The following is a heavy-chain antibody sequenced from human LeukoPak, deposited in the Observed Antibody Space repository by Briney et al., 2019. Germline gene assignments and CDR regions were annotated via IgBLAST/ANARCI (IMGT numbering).Heavy chain of an antibody. J-gene: IGHJ4*02. CDR1: GGSISSSSYY. Sequence: SETLSLTCTVSGGSISSSSYYWGWLRQPPGKGLEWIGSIYYSGSTYYNPSLKSRVTISVDTSKNQFSLKLSSVTAADTAVYYCARLGGPEYRSFDYWGQGTLVTVSS. D-gene: IGHD2/OR15-2a*01. CDR3: ARLGGPEYRSFDY. CDR2: IYYSGST. V-gene: IGHV4-39*01.